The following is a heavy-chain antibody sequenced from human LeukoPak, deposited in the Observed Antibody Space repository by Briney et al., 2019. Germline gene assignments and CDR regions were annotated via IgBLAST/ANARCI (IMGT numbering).Heavy chain of an antibody. CDR2: IRSKGNNYAT. V-gene: IGHV3-73*01. Sequence: GESLKISCKGSGYSFTSYWIGWVRQASGKGLEWVGRIRSKGNNYATSYTESVKGRFTISRDDTKNTAYLQMNSLKTEDAAVYYCTSIEARSGAIDYWGQGTLVTVSS. J-gene: IGHJ4*02. CDR3: TSIEARSGAIDY. CDR1: GYSFTSYW. D-gene: IGHD6-6*01.